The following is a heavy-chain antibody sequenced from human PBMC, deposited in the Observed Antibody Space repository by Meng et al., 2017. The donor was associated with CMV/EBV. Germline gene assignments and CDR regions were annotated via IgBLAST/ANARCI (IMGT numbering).Heavy chain of an antibody. V-gene: IGHV1-69*01. Sequence: KVYCKASGGNFRSYAIRWVRQAPGQGLEWMGGIIPIFGTANYAQKFQGRVTITADESTSTAYMELSSLRSEDTAVYYCARGSAGSFDYWGQGTLVTVSS. CDR2: IIPIFGTA. J-gene: IGHJ4*02. D-gene: IGHD6-19*01. CDR1: GGNFRSYA. CDR3: ARGSAGSFDY.